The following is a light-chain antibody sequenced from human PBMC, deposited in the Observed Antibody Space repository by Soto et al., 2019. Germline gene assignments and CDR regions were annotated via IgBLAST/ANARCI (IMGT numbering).Light chain of an antibody. CDR3: QVWDITTDHYV. CDR2: YDS. CDR1: NIGSKR. J-gene: IGLJ1*01. V-gene: IGLV3-21*04. Sequence: SYELTQPPSVSVAPEKTARLTCGGDNIGSKRVHWYRQKPGQAPVLVIYYDSDRPSGIPERFSGSNSGHTATLTINRVEAGDEADYYCQVWDITTDHYVFGTGTKVTVL.